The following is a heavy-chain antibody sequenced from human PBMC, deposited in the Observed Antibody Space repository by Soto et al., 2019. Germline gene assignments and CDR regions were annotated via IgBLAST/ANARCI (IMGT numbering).Heavy chain of an antibody. CDR2: VSGHNGYT. Sequence: ASVKVSCKASGYPFVSYGISWVRQAAGQGPEWMAWVSGHNGYTYYAQKFQGRVTVTTYRSTNTVYMELRSLRSDDTAVYYCARGTIVERPYFYMDVWGKGTTVTVS. J-gene: IGHJ6*03. V-gene: IGHV1-18*01. CDR1: GYPFVSYG. D-gene: IGHD2-15*01. CDR3: ARGTIVERPYFYMDV.